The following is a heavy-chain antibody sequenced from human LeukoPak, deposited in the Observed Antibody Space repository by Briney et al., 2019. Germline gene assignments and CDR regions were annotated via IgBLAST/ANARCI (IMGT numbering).Heavy chain of an antibody. CDR1: GYTFTGYY. CDR2: INPNSGGT. D-gene: IGHD2-2*01. V-gene: IGHV1-2*02. CDR3: AREDCSSTSCSVCDI. J-gene: IGHJ3*02. Sequence: GASVKVSXKASGYTFTGYYMHWVRQAPGQGLEWMGWINPNSGGTNYAQKFQGRVTMTRDTSISTAYMELSRLRSDDTAVYYCAREDCSSTSCSVCDIWGQGTMVTVSS.